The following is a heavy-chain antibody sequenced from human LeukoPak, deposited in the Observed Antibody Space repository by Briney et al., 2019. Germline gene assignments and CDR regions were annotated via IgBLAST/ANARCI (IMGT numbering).Heavy chain of an antibody. J-gene: IGHJ4*02. Sequence: GGSLRLSCAASGFTFTDYWMTWVRQAPGKGLDWVANIDQNGIEKYYVDSVKGRFTISRDNAKNSLHLQMNSLRAEDTAVYYCASGMIEYDYWGQGTLVTVSS. CDR1: GFTFTDYW. CDR2: IDQNGIEK. CDR3: ASGMIEYDY. V-gene: IGHV3-7*01. D-gene: IGHD3-22*01.